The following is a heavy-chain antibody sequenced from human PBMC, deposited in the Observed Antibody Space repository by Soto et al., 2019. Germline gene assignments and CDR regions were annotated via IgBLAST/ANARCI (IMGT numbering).Heavy chain of an antibody. CDR3: ASGVTYYYDSSGYYPFDY. V-gene: IGHV1-69*13. Sequence: ASVTVSYKASGGTFSSYAISWVRQAPGPALEWMGGIIPIFGTANYAQKFQGRVTITADESTSTAYMELSSLRSEDTAVYYCASGVTYYYDSSGYYPFDYWGQGTLVTVSS. CDR1: GGTFSSYA. CDR2: IIPIFGTA. J-gene: IGHJ4*02. D-gene: IGHD3-22*01.